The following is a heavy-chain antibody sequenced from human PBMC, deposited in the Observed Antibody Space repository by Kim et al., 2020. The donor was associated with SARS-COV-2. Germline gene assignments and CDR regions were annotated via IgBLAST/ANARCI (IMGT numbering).Heavy chain of an antibody. CDR1: GYTFTGYY. Sequence: ASVKVSCKASGYTFTGYYMHWVRQAPGQGLEWMGWINPNSGGTNYAQKFQGRVTMTRDTSISTAYMELSRLRSDDTAVYYCARDGLLLWFGELRFNWFDPWGQGTLVTVSS. V-gene: IGHV1-2*02. J-gene: IGHJ5*02. CDR3: ARDGLLLWFGELRFNWFDP. D-gene: IGHD3-10*01. CDR2: INPNSGGT.